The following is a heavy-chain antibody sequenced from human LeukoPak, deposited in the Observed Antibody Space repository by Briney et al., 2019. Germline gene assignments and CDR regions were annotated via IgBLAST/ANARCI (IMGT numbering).Heavy chain of an antibody. J-gene: IGHJ6*03. CDR2: IYYSGST. V-gene: IGHV4-39*01. D-gene: IGHD2-2*01. CDR3: ARLPNCSSTSCYLYYYYYMDV. CDR1: GGSISSSSYY. Sequence: PSETLSLTCTVSGGSISSSSYYWGWIRQPPGKGLEWIGSIYYSGSTYYNPSRKSRVTISVDTSKNQFSLKLSSVTAADTAVYYCARLPNCSSTSCYLYYYYYMDVWGKGTTVTVSS.